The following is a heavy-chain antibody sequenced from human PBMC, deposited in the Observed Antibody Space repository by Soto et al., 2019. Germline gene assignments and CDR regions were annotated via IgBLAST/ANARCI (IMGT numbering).Heavy chain of an antibody. J-gene: IGHJ4*02. CDR3: ARAVAGPADFDY. Sequence: QVQLVQSGAEEKKPGASVKVSCKASGYTFTGYAMHWVRQAPGQRLEWMGWINAGNGNTKYSQKFQGRFTITRDTAASTAYMELRSLRSEDTAVYYCARAVAGPADFDYWGQGTLVTVSS. CDR2: INAGNGNT. CDR1: GYTFTGYA. D-gene: IGHD5-12*01. V-gene: IGHV1-3*05.